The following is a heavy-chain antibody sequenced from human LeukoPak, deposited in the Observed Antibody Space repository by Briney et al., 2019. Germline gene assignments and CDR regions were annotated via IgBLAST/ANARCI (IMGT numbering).Heavy chain of an antibody. CDR2: LSPIGGRE. CDR1: GFTISSYS. CDR3: ARAFAGAPFDL. D-gene: IGHD3-10*01. Sequence: GTSLTLTCAASGFTISSYSRHWVRQAPGKGLEWTAVLSPIGGREYYAEPVKGRFTISRYTSKDSLYLQMDGLRVEDTALYYCARAFAGAPFDLWGGGTLVTVSS. V-gene: IGHV3-30*04. J-gene: IGHJ2*01.